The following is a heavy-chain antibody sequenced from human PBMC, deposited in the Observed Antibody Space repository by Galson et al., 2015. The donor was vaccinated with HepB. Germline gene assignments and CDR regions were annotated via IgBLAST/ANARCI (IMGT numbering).Heavy chain of an antibody. J-gene: IGHJ6*02. Sequence: SEKVSCKASGYTFTGYYMHWVRQAPGQGLEWMGWINPNSGGTNYAQKFQGWVTMTRDTSISTAYMELSRLRSDDTAVYYCARGGVPAAIPIYYYYYGMDVWGQGTTVTVSS. D-gene: IGHD2-2*02. V-gene: IGHV1-2*04. CDR1: GYTFTGYY. CDR2: INPNSGGT. CDR3: ARGGVPAAIPIYYYYYGMDV.